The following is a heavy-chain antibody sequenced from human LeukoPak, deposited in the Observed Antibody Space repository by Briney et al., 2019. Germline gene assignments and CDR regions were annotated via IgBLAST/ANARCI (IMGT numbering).Heavy chain of an antibody. Sequence: PSETLSLTCTVSGGSISSGSYYWSWIRQPAGKGLEWIGRIYTSGSTNYNPSLKSRVTISVDTSKNQFSLKLSSVTAADTAVYYCASRELGYCSGGSCYSPEYYYYYMDVWGKGTTVTISS. CDR2: IYTSGST. CDR3: ASRELGYCSGGSCYSPEYYYYYMDV. CDR1: GGSISSGSYY. V-gene: IGHV4-61*02. J-gene: IGHJ6*03. D-gene: IGHD2-15*01.